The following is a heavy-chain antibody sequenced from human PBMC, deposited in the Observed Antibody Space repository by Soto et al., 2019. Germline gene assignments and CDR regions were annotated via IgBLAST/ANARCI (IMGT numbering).Heavy chain of an antibody. J-gene: IGHJ4*02. CDR1: GFTFSSYS. CDR2: ISSSSSYI. CDR3: ARDLRQKGVY. V-gene: IGHV3-21*01. Sequence: EVQLVESGGGLVKPGGSLRLSCAASGFTFSSYSMNWVRQAPGKGLEWVSSISSSSSYIYYADSVKGRFTISRDNAKNSLYLQMNSLRAEDTTVYYCARDLRQKGVYWGQGTLVTVSS. D-gene: IGHD3-16*01.